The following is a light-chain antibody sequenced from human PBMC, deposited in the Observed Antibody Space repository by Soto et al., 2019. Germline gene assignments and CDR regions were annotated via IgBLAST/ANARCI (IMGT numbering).Light chain of an antibody. CDR2: WAS. J-gene: IGKJ1*01. V-gene: IGKV4-1*01. CDR3: QQYYRTPWT. CDR1: QSVLYSSNNKNY. Sequence: DIVMTQSPDSLAVSLGERATINCKSSQSVLYSSNNKNYLAWYQQKAGQPPKLLIYWASARESGVPARFSGSGSGTDFTLTISSLQAEDVAVYYCQQYYRTPWTFGQGTKVKSN.